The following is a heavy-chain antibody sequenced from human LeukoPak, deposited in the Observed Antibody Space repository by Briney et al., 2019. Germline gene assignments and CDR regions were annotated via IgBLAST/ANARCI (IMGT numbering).Heavy chain of an antibody. J-gene: IGHJ4*02. V-gene: IGHV3-23*01. CDR2: LSGSGGST. D-gene: IGHD3-3*01. CDR3: AKDPVEGVVVLFDF. CDR1: VFTFSSYA. Sequence: GGSLRLSCAASVFTFSSYAMSWVRQAPGNGRESVSALSGSGGSTYFADSVKGRFTISRDNSKNALYLQMNGLRAEDTAVYYCAKDPVEGVVVLFDFWGQGTLVTVSS.